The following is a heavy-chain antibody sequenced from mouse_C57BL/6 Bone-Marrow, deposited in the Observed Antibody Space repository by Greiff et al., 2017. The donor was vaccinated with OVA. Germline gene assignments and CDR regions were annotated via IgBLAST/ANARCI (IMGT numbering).Heavy chain of an antibody. CDR2: INPSSGYT. J-gene: IGHJ2*01. CDR3: ARMAVVARYYFDY. V-gene: IGHV1-4*01. D-gene: IGHD1-1*01. Sequence: QVQLQQSGAELARPGASVKMSCKASGYTFTSYTMHWVKQRPGQGLEWIGYINPSSGYTKYNQKFKDKATSTADKSSSTAYMQLSSLTSEDSAVYYCARMAVVARYYFDYWGQGTTLTVSS. CDR1: GYTFTSYT.